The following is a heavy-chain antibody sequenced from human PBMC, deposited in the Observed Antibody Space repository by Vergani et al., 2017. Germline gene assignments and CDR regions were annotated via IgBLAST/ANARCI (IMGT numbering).Heavy chain of an antibody. CDR3: ARAVRAQYCTNGVCYTRWFDP. D-gene: IGHD2-8*01. J-gene: IGHJ5*02. CDR1: GGSFSGYY. Sequence: QVQLQQWGAGLLKPSETLSLTCAVYGGSFSGYYWSWIRQPPGKGLEWIGEINRSGSTNYNPSLKSRVTISVDTSKNQFSLKLSSVTAADTAVYYCARAVRAQYCTNGVCYTRWFDPWGQGTLVTVSS. V-gene: IGHV4-34*01. CDR2: INRSGST.